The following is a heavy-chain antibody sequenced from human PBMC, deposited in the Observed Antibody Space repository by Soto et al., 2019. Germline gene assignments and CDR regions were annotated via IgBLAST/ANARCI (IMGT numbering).Heavy chain of an antibody. D-gene: IGHD2-15*01. Sequence: SETLSLTCTVSGDSISSSSYYCGWFRQPPGKGLEWIGSIYYSGSTYYNPSLKSRVTTSVDTSKNQFSLKLSSVTAADTAVYYCASPAFRWWHRERIDWCDFSGQGSLVTASS. J-gene: IGHJ5*01. V-gene: IGHV4-39*01. CDR2: IYYSGST. CDR1: GDSISSSSYY. CDR3: ASPAFRWWHRERIDWCDF.